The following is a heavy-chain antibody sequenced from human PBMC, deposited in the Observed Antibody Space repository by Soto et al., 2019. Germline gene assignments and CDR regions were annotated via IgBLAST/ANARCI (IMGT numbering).Heavy chain of an antibody. CDR2: ITTAGSTK. V-gene: IGHV3-48*03. D-gene: IGHD3-10*01. Sequence: EVQLVESGGNLVQPGGSLRLSCAASGFTFSNFEMHWVRQAPGKGLVWVSYITTAGSTKYYAESVKGRFTISRDNARTSLFLQMHSLRAEDTAVYYCARAELSNPNFITAYYSYGLDVWAQGTTVTVSS. CDR1: GFTFSNFE. J-gene: IGHJ6*02. CDR3: ARAELSNPNFITAYYSYGLDV.